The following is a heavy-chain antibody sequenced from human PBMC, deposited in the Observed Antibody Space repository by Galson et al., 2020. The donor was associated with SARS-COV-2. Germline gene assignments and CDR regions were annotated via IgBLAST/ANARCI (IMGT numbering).Heavy chain of an antibody. CDR3: ARGNSPCVTIFGVLTGTCGMDV. CDR1: GASISSGSYY. CDR2: IYKSGHT. Sequence: SETLSLTCTVSGASISSGSYYWSWIRQPAGKGLEWIGRIYKSGHTNYNPSLWSQVTISVATSKNQFSLKLTSVTAADTAVYYCARGNSPCVTIFGVLTGTCGMDVWGQGTTVTVSS. V-gene: IGHV4-61*02. J-gene: IGHJ6*02. D-gene: IGHD3-3*01.